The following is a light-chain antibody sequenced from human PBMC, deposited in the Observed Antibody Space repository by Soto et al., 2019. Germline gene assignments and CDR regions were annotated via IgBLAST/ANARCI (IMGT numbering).Light chain of an antibody. Sequence: DIQLTQSPSFLSASVGDRVTITCRASQDISRYLAWYQQKPGKAPKLLIYDASTLQSAVPSRFGGNGSGTEFTLTISSLQPEDFAAYYCQQLNSYPQTFGAGTTVD. J-gene: IGKJ3*01. CDR2: DAS. CDR1: QDISRY. CDR3: QQLNSYPQT. V-gene: IGKV1-9*01.